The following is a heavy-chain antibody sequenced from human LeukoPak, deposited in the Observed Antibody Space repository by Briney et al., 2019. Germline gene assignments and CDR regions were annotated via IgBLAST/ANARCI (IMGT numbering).Heavy chain of an antibody. V-gene: IGHV4-34*01. Sequence: SETLSLTCAVYGGSFSGYYWSWIRQPPGKGLEWIGEINHSGSTNYNPSLKSRVTISVDTSKNLFSLKLSSVTAADTAVYYCARGGNAARDYWGQGTLVTVSS. D-gene: IGHD6-6*01. CDR2: INHSGST. J-gene: IGHJ4*02. CDR3: ARGGNAARDY. CDR1: GGSFSGYY.